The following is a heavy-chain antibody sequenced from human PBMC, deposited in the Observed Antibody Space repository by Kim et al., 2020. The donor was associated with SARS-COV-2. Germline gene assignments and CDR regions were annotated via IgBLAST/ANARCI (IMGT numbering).Heavy chain of an antibody. J-gene: IGHJ5*02. Sequence: ASVKVSCKVSGYTLTELSMHWVRQAPGKGLEWMGGFDPEDGETIYAQKFQGRVTMTEDTSTDTAYMELSSLRSEDTAVYYCATAPITMVRGVIISREGFDPWGQGTLVTVSS. CDR2: FDPEDGET. CDR3: ATAPITMVRGVIISREGFDP. CDR1: GYTLTELS. D-gene: IGHD3-10*01. V-gene: IGHV1-24*01.